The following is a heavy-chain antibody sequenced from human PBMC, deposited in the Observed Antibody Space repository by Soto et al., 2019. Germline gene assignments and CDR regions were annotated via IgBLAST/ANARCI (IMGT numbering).Heavy chain of an antibody. V-gene: IGHV1-46*01. CDR3: ARGWLQPTKTSYFDY. D-gene: IGHD6-19*01. CDR2: INPTGGST. J-gene: IGHJ4*02. CDR1: GYTFTSYY. Sequence: QVQLVQSGAEVEKPGASVKVSCKASGYTFTSYYMHWVRQAPGQGLEWLGIINPTGGSTSYAQKFQGRVTMTRDTSTSKVYMELSSLRSEDTAVYNCARGWLQPTKTSYFDYWGQGTLVTVSS.